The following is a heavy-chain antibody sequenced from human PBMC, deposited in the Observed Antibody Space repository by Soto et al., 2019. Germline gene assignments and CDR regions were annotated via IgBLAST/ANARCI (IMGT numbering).Heavy chain of an antibody. D-gene: IGHD6-19*01. CDR2: MNPYSGYT. Sequence: QVQLVQSGAVVKKPGASVKVSCKASGYTFTSYEINWVRQATGQGLEWMGWMNPYSGYTDYAQKFQGRVTMTRNTSITTAYMELSSLTSEDTAVYFCARRLAVAGKRFDPWGQGTLVTVSS. V-gene: IGHV1-8*01. CDR1: GYTFTSYE. CDR3: ARRLAVAGKRFDP. J-gene: IGHJ5*02.